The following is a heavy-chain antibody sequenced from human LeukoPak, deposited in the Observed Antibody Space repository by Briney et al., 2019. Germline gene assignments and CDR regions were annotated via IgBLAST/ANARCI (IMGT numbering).Heavy chain of an antibody. CDR3: AREGTKTGGHWFDP. CDR2: ISSSSSTI. V-gene: IGHV3-48*01. Sequence: GGSLRLSCAASGFTFSSYSMNWVRQAPGKGLEWVSYISSSSSTIYYADSVKGRFTISRDNAKNSLYLQMNSLRVEDTAVYYCAREGTKTGGHWFDPWGQGTLVTVSS. CDR1: GFTFSSYS. D-gene: IGHD3-16*01. J-gene: IGHJ5*02.